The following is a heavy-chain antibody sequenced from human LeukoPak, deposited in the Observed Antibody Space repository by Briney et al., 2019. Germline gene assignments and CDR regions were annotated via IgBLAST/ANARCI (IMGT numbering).Heavy chain of an antibody. V-gene: IGHV1-2*02. CDR2: INPNSGGT. J-gene: IGHJ4*02. CDR1: GYTFTGYY. D-gene: IGHD3-10*01. Sequence: ASVKVSCKASGYTFTGYYMHWVRQAPGQGLEWMGWINPNSGGTNYAQKFQGRVTMTRDTSISTAYMELSRLRSDDTAVYYCARLPLGGFRDLFPDWGQGTLVTVSS. CDR3: ARLPLGGFRDLFPD.